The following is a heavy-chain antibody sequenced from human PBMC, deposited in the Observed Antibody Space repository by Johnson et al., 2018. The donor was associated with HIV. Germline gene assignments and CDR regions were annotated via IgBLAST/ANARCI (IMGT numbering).Heavy chain of an antibody. CDR3: ASGGGLYESSGYGEGTF. CDR2: ISYDGSNK. Sequence: QVQLVESGGGVVQPGGSLRLSCAASGFTFSSYGMHWVRQAPGKGLEWVAVISYDGSNKYYADSVKGRFTISRDNSKNTLYLQMNSLRAEDTAVYYCASGGGLYESSGYGEGTFWGQGTMVTLSS. V-gene: IGHV3-30*03. D-gene: IGHD3-22*01. CDR1: GFTFSSYG. J-gene: IGHJ3*01.